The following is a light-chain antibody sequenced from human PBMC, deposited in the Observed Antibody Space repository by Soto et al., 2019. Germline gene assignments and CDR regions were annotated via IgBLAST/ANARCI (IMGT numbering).Light chain of an antibody. J-gene: IGKJ1*01. CDR3: QQYGSSLSWT. CDR2: GAS. V-gene: IGKV3-20*01. CDR1: QSVSSSY. Sequence: IVMTQSQATLSVSPGERATLSCRPSQSVSSSYLAWYQQKPGQAPRLLIYGASSRATGIPDRFSGSGSGTDFTLTISRLEPEDFAVYYCQQYGSSLSWTFGQGTKVAIK.